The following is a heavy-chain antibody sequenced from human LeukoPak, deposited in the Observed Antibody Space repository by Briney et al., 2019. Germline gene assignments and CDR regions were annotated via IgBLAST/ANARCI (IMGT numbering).Heavy chain of an antibody. J-gene: IGHJ4*02. CDR1: GFTFSSYA. CDR2: ISGSGGST. D-gene: IGHD6-19*01. CDR3: AKGGRQYSSGSPGGY. V-gene: IGHV3-23*01. Sequence: GGSLRLSCAASGFTFSSYAMSWVRQAPGEGLEWVSAISGSGGSTYYADSVKGRFTISRDNSKNTLYLQMNSLRAEDTAVYYCAKGGRQYSSGSPGGYWGQGTLVTVSS.